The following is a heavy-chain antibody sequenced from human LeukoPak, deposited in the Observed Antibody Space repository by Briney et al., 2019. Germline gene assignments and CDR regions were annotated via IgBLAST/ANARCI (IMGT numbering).Heavy chain of an antibody. J-gene: IGHJ5*02. V-gene: IGHV4-34*01. CDR1: GGSFSGYY. CDR3: ARGPRIAAARGFDP. Sequence: SSETLSLTCAVYGGSFSGYYWSWIRQPPGKGLEWIGEINHSGSTNYNPSLKSRVTISVDTSKNQFSLKLSSVTAADTAVYYCARGPRIAAARGFDPWGQGTLVTVSS. D-gene: IGHD6-13*01. CDR2: INHSGST.